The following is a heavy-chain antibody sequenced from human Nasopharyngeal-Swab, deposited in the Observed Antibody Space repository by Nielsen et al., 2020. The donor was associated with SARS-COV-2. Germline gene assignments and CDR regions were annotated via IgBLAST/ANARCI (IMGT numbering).Heavy chain of an antibody. CDR2: ITGNGGST. CDR1: GFTLSSYA. J-gene: IGHJ4*02. Sequence: GGSLRLSCAASGFTLSSYALNWVRQAPGKGLEWVSAITGNGGSTYYADSVKGRFTISRDNSKNTLYLQMNSLRAEDTAVYYCAKELSSSWWYWGQGTLVTVSS. V-gene: IGHV3-23*01. CDR3: AKELSSSWWY. D-gene: IGHD6-13*01.